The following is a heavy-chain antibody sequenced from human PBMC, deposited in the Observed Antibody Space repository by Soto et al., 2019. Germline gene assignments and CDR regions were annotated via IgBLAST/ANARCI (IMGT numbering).Heavy chain of an antibody. J-gene: IGHJ6*02. CDR3: ARVRVAAVSSRYGMDV. Sequence: GASVKVSCKASGYTFTSYAMHWVRQAPGQRLEWMGWINAGNGNTKYPQKFQGRVTITRDTSASTAYMELSSLRSEDTAVYYCARVRVAAVSSRYGMDVWGQGTTVTVSS. D-gene: IGHD2-2*01. CDR1: GYTFTSYA. CDR2: INAGNGNT. V-gene: IGHV1-3*01.